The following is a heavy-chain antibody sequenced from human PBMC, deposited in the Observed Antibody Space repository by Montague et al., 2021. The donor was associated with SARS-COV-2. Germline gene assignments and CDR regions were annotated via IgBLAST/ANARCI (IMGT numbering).Heavy chain of an antibody. CDR2: IYYSATT. J-gene: IGHJ5*02. CDR3: ARVRRVTFYVPFDP. D-gene: IGHD2/OR15-2a*01. V-gene: IGHV4-61*05. Sequence: SETLSLTCSVSGGSISSSSYYWGWIRQSPGKGLEWIGYIYYSATTNYNPSLKSRVTMSIDTSKNQFSLRLSSVTAADSAVYYCARVRRVTFYVPFDPWGQGTLVTVSS. CDR1: GGSISSSSYY.